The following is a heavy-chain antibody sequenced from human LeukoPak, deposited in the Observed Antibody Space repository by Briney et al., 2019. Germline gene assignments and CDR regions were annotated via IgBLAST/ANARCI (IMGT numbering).Heavy chain of an antibody. CDR2: ISGSGDTT. J-gene: IGHJ6*03. CDR3: ARDRGNQRGYYYYYMDV. Sequence: PGGSLRLSSAASGFTFSSFAMNWVRQAPGKGLEWVSIISGSGDTTHYTDSVKGRFTVSRDNSRNTLYLQMNSLRAEDTAVYYCARDRGNQRGYYYYYMDVWGKGTTVTVSS. V-gene: IGHV3-23*01. CDR1: GFTFSSFA. D-gene: IGHD1-14*01.